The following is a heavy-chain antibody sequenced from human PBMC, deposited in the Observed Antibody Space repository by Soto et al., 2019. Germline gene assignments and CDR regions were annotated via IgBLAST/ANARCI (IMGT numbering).Heavy chain of an antibody. CDR1: GYTFTSYG. V-gene: IGHV1-18*01. Sequence: ASVKVSCKASGYTFTSYGISWVRQAPGQGLEWMGWISGYNGHTKYAQKFQGRVTMTTDTSTSTVYMDLRSLRSDDTAVYYCAREGEMPYYYYGLDVWGQGTTVTVSS. D-gene: IGHD3-16*01. CDR3: AREGEMPYYYYGLDV. J-gene: IGHJ6*02. CDR2: ISGYNGHT.